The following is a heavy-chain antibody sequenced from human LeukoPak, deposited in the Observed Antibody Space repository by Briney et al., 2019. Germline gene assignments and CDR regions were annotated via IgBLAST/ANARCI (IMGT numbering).Heavy chain of an antibody. CDR3: ARGLKKRGLVRYFDY. V-gene: IGHV1-8*03. CDR1: GYTFTGYY. D-gene: IGHD6-19*01. CDR2: MNPNSGNT. J-gene: IGHJ4*02. Sequence: ASVKVSCKASGYTFTGYYMHWVRQAPGQGLEWMGWMNPNSGNTGYAQKFQGRVTITRNTSISTAYMELSSLRSEDTAVYYCARGLKKRGLVRYFDYWGQGTLVTVSS.